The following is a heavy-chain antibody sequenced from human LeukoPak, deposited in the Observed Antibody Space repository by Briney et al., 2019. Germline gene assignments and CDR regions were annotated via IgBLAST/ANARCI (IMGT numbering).Heavy chain of an antibody. J-gene: IGHJ6*04. CDR2: IIPIFGTA. Sequence: SVKVSCKASGGTFSSYAISWVRQAPGQGLEWMGGIIPIFGTANYAQKFQGRVTITADKSTSTAYMELSSLRSEDTAVYYCAGEYRSIAAAGYYYYGMDVWGKGTTVTVS. D-gene: IGHD6-13*01. CDR3: AGEYRSIAAAGYYYYGMDV. CDR1: GGTFSSYA. V-gene: IGHV1-69*06.